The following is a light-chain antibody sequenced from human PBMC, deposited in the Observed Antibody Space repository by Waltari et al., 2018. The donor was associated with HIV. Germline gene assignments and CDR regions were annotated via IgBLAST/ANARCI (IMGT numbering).Light chain of an antibody. Sequence: IVLTQSPGTLSLSPGESGPLSCKTSPSVSSSFLDWYQQKFGQSPRLLIYGTSRRAIGISDRFTASGSGTDFTLSISRVEPEDSALYYCQQYGSAPRWTFGQGTKVEI. CDR3: QQYGSAPRWT. CDR1: PSVSSSF. V-gene: IGKV3-20*01. CDR2: GTS. J-gene: IGKJ1*01.